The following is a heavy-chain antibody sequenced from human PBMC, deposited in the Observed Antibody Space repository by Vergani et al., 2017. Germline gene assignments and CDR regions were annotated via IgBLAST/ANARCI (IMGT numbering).Heavy chain of an antibody. CDR3: ARDTLNAIDY. CDR2: IYYSGST. CDR1: GGSISSYY. V-gene: IGHV4-59*01. J-gene: IGHJ4*02. D-gene: IGHD2-15*01. Sequence: VQLVESGPGLVKPSATLSLTCTVSGGSISSYYWSWIRQPPGKGLEWIGYIYYSGSTNYNPSLKSRVTISVDTSKNQFSLKLSSVTAADTAVYYCARDTLNAIDYWGQGTLVTVSS.